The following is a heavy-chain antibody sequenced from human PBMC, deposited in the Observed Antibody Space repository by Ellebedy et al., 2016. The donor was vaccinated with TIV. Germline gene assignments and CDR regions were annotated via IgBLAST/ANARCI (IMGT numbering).Heavy chain of an antibody. CDR3: AIRGQQLVVNP. CDR1: GGSISSSSSY. CDR2: IYYSGST. V-gene: IGHV4-39*01. Sequence: GSLRLXXTVSGGSISSSSSYWGWIRQPPGKGLEWIGSIYYSGSTYYNPSLKSRVTISVDTSKNQFSLKLSSVTAADTAVYYCAIRGQQLVVNPWGQGTLVTVSS. D-gene: IGHD6-13*01. J-gene: IGHJ5*02.